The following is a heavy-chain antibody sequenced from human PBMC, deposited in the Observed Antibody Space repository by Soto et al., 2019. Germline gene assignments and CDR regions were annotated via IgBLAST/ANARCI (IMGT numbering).Heavy chain of an antibody. D-gene: IGHD3-3*02. CDR1: GGSISSTGYY. CDR3: ARRHGISPNCVPLDP. Sequence: QLQLQESGPGLVKPSETLSLTCTVSGGSISSTGYYWGWIRQPPGKGLEWIGSIYYSGSTSYNPSRKSRVTMSVDTSKNQWPLKVRSLTAADTAVYYCARRHGISPNCVPLDPWGQVTLVTVSS. J-gene: IGHJ5*02. V-gene: IGHV4-39*01. CDR2: IYYSGST.